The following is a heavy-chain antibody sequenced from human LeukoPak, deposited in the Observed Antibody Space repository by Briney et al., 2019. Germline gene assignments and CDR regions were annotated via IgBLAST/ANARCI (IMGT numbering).Heavy chain of an antibody. Sequence: SETLSLTCTVSGYPISSGYYWGWIRQPPGKGLEWIGSIYHSGSTYYNPSLKSRVTISVDTSKNQFSLKLSSVTAADTAVYYCARAGVVVVAATFDYWGQGTLVTVSS. CDR1: GYPISSGYY. V-gene: IGHV4-38-2*02. CDR2: IYHSGST. D-gene: IGHD2-15*01. J-gene: IGHJ4*02. CDR3: ARAGVVVVAATFDY.